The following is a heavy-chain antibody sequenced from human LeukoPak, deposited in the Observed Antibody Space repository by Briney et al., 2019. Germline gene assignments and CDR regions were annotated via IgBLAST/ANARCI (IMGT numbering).Heavy chain of an antibody. Sequence: GGSLRLSCEASGFTFSNYVIHWVRQAPGKGLEWLAVRSYDGINKYYADSVKGRFTISRDQSKTTVDLQMDSLGGADTAVYYCARSPAYYYMDVWGKGTTVTVSS. CDR1: GFTFSNYV. J-gene: IGHJ6*03. V-gene: IGHV3-30*03. CDR2: RSYDGINK. CDR3: ARSPAYYYMDV.